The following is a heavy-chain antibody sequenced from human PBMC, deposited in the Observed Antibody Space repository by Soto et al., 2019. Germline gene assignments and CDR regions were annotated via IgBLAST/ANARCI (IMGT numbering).Heavy chain of an antibody. CDR1: GFTFSTYW. CDR3: ARGDFYDISGPFSDAFDI. D-gene: IGHD3-22*01. CDR2: IKPDGGEK. Sequence: GGSLRLSCAASGFTFSTYWMSWVRQAPGKGLEWVANIKPDGGEKWYVDSVRGRFTISRDNAKNSLYLQMNSLRAEDTAVYYCARGDFYDISGPFSDAFDIWGQGTMVTVSS. J-gene: IGHJ3*02. V-gene: IGHV3-7*04.